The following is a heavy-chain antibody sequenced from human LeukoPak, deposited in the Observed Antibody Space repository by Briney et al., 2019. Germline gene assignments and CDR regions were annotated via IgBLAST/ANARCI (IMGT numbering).Heavy chain of an antibody. Sequence: GGSLRLSCAASGFTFSSYAMSWVRQAPEKGLERVSPISGSGGSTYYTDSVKGRFTISRDNSKNTLYLQMNSLRAEDTAVYYCAKGVYTWYYFDYWGQGTLVTVSS. D-gene: IGHD3-16*01. J-gene: IGHJ4*02. CDR2: ISGSGGST. CDR1: GFTFSSYA. V-gene: IGHV3-23*01. CDR3: AKGVYTWYYFDY.